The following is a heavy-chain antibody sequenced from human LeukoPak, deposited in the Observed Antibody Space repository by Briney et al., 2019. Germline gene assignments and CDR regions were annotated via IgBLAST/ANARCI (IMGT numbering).Heavy chain of an antibody. V-gene: IGHV4-59*11. CDR1: GGSISSHY. J-gene: IGHJ6*03. Sequence: SETLSLTCTVSGGSISSHYWSWIRQPPGKGLEWIGYIYYSGSTNYNPSLKSRVTISVDTSKNQFSLKLSSVTAADTAVYYCARGVDYYDSSGYGYYYYYMDVWGKGTTVTVSS. CDR2: IYYSGST. CDR3: ARGVDYYDSSGYGYYYYYMDV. D-gene: IGHD3-22*01.